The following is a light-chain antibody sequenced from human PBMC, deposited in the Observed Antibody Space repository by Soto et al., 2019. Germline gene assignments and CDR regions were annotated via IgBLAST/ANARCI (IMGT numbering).Light chain of an antibody. J-gene: IGKJ1*01. Sequence: DIQMTQSPSTLSASVGDSVTITCRASQIIYSWLAWYQQKPGNAPKLLIYKSSTVERGVPSRFSGSGSETDFTLTINSLQPDDFAPYYCLQYFDYYRTFGQGTKVAIK. CDR3: LQYFDYYRT. CDR1: QIIYSW. V-gene: IGKV1-5*03. CDR2: KSS.